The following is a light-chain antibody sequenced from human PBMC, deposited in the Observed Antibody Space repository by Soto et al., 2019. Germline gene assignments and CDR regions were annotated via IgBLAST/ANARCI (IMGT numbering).Light chain of an antibody. CDR3: CSYVGSYSYV. J-gene: IGLJ1*01. Sequence: QSALTQPRSVSGSPGQSVTVSCIGTSSDVGDYNSVSWYQQHPGKAPKLMIYDVSKRPSGVPDRFSGSKPGNTASLTISGLQAEDEADYYCCSYVGSYSYVFGIGTKVTVL. CDR2: DVS. V-gene: IGLV2-11*01. CDR1: SSDVGDYNS.